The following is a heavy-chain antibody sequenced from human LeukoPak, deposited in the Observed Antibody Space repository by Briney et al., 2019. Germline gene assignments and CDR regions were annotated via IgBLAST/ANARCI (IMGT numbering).Heavy chain of an antibody. D-gene: IGHD5-18*01. V-gene: IGHV3-23*01. CDR1: GFTFSSYA. CDR3: AKQPSGRIQLWSTTFDY. CDR2: ISGSGGST. Sequence: PGGSLRLSCAASGFTFSSYAMSWVRQAPGKGLEWVSAISGSGGSTYYADSVKGRFTISRDNSKNTLYLQMNSLRAEDTAVYYCAKQPSGRIQLWSTTFDYWGQGTLVTVSS. J-gene: IGHJ4*02.